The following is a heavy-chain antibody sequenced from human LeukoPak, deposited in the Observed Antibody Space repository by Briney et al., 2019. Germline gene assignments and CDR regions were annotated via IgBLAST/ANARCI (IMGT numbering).Heavy chain of an antibody. CDR2: ISAYDGNT. V-gene: IGHV1-18*01. Sequence: ASVKVSCKASGYTFTSYGISWVRQAPGQGLEWMGWISAYDGNTNYVQKLQGRVSMTTDAYTSTAYMELRSLRSDDTAVYYCARAGYSSSWFIYWGQGTLVTVSS. J-gene: IGHJ4*02. CDR3: ARAGYSSSWFIY. CDR1: GYTFTSYG. D-gene: IGHD6-13*01.